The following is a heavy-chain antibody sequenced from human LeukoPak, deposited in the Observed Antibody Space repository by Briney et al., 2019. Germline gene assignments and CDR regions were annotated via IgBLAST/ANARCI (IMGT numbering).Heavy chain of an antibody. D-gene: IGHD5-24*01. J-gene: IGHJ6*03. Sequence: ASVKVSCKVSGYTLTELSMHWVRQAPGKGLEWMGGFDPEDGGTIYAQKFQGRVTMTEDTSTDTAYMELSSLRSEDTAVYYCAAGLHLYYYYYYMDVWGKGTTVTVSS. CDR2: FDPEDGGT. CDR1: GYTLTELS. V-gene: IGHV1-24*01. CDR3: AAGLHLYYYYYYMDV.